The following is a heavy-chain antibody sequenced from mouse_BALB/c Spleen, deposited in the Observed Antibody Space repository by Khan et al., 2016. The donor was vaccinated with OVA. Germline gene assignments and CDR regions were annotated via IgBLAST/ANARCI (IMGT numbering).Heavy chain of an antibody. D-gene: IGHD1-1*01. V-gene: IGHV1-69*02. CDR3: VRSFHYGSSTWLAY. J-gene: IGHJ3*01. CDR1: GYPLTSYW. CDR2: IDPSDSYT. Sequence: QVQLQQSGAELVKPGASVKLSCKASGYPLTSYWLHWVKQRPGQGPEWIGEIDPSDSYTNCNQKFEGRATLTVDKSSSTTYMYLSSLTSEDSAVYYCVRSFHYGSSTWLAYWGQGTLVTVSS.